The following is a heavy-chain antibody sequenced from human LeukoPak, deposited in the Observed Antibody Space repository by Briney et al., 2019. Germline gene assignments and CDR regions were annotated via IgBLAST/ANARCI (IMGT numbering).Heavy chain of an antibody. CDR2: ISSSGSTI. Sequence: GGSLRPSCAASGFTFSSYEMNWVRQAPGKGLEWVSYISSSGSTIYYADSVKGRFTISRDNAKNSLYLQMNSLRAEDTAVYYCARVPERWLQPRTPFRHVDYWGQGTLVTVSS. V-gene: IGHV3-48*03. CDR1: GFTFSSYE. D-gene: IGHD5-24*01. CDR3: ARVPERWLQPRTPFRHVDY. J-gene: IGHJ4*02.